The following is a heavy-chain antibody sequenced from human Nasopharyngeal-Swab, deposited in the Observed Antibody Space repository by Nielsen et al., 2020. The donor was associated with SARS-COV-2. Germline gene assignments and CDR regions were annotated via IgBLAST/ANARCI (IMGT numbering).Heavy chain of an antibody. V-gene: IGHV3-7*01. CDR2: IKQDGSEK. J-gene: IGHJ6*03. D-gene: IGHD5-12*01. Sequence: LSLTCAASGFTFSSYWMSWVRQAPGKGLEWLANIKQDGSEKYYVDSVKGRFTISRDNAKNSLYLQMNSLRAEDTAVYYCARATIVATIFGYYYYYYMDVWGKGTTVTVSS. CDR3: ARATIVATIFGYYYYYYMDV. CDR1: GFTFSSYW.